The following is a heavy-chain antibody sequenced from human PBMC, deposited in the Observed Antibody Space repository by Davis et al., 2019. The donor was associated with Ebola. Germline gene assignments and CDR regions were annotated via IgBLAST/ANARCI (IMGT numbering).Heavy chain of an antibody. CDR2: IYHSGST. Sequence: LGLSCAVSGGSISSGGYSWSWIRQPPGKGLEWIGYIYHSGSTYYNPSLKSRVTISVDTSKNQFSLKLSSVTAADTAVYYCARHVPQYYYDSSGYSTRPDYFDYWGQGTLVTVSS. D-gene: IGHD3-22*01. V-gene: IGHV4-30-2*03. CDR1: GGSISSGGYS. CDR3: ARHVPQYYYDSSGYSTRPDYFDY. J-gene: IGHJ4*02.